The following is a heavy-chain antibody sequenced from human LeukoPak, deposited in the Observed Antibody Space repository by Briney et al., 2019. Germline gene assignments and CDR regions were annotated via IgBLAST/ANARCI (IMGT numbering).Heavy chain of an antibody. CDR3: ARDVVVTAIVAWFDP. J-gene: IGHJ5*02. CDR2: IYYSGST. Sequence: SETLSLTCTVSGGSISSYYWSWIRQPPGKGLEWIGYIYYSGSTNYNPSLKSRVTISVDTSKNQFSLKLSSVTAADTAVYYCARDVVVTAIVAWFDPWGQGTLVTVSS. V-gene: IGHV4-59*12. CDR1: GGSISSYY. D-gene: IGHD2-21*02.